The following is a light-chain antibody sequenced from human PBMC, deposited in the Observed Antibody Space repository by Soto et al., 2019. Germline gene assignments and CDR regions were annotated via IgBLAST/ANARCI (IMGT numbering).Light chain of an antibody. J-gene: IGKJ4*01. CDR3: QHYGSSPLT. CDR2: GAS. CDR1: QSVSRSF. V-gene: IGKV3-20*01. Sequence: EIVLTQSPGTLSLSPGERATLSCRASQSVSRSFLAWYQQKPGQAPRLLIYGASSRATGIPDRFSGSGSGTGITRNISRLEPEYVAVYYCQHYGSSPLTFGGGTKVEIK.